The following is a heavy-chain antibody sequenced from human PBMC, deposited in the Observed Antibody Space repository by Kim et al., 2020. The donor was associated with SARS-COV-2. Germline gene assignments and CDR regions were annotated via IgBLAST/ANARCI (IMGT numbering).Heavy chain of an antibody. Sequence: SETLSLTCSVSGDSFSSYFWSWVRQTADKGPEWVGRIYNSGSTNYNPSLKGRATMSIDTTKRQLSLKLTSVTAADTAVYYCAGGLSSASYYSVAFDVCG. CDR2: IYNSGST. J-gene: IGHJ3*01. V-gene: IGHV4-4*07. CDR1: GDSFSSYF. D-gene: IGHD2-2*01. CDR3: AGGLSSASYYSVAFDV.